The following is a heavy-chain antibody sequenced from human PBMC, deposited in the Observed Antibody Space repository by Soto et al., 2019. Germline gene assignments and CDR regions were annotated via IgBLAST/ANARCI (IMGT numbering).Heavy chain of an antibody. V-gene: IGHV3-7*03. CDR3: ARDHLILPAHEGCYGSDV. CDR1: GFTFSMYS. CDR2: IPQDGVDG. Sequence: GGSLRLSCEVSGFTFSMYSLSWVRQSPGKGLEWVAKIPQDGVDGHYADSVKGRFTISRDNGKNSLYLQLNNLRAEDTAVYYCARDHLILPAHEGCYGSDVGGGGATVTVSS. D-gene: IGHD2-15*01. J-gene: IGHJ6*01.